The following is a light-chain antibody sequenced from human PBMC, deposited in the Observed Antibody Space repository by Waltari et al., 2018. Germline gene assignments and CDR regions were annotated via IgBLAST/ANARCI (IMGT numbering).Light chain of an antibody. CDR1: TSDIGGNT. V-gene: IGLV1-44*01. CDR2: SND. Sequence: QSVLTQPPSASGTPGQRVTISCSGSTSDIGGNTVVWYQQLPGTAPKLLIHSNDQRPSGVPDRFSGFKSGTSASLAISGIQSEDEGEYFCAAWDDSLTYVFGTGTKVTVL. CDR3: AAWDDSLTYV. J-gene: IGLJ1*01.